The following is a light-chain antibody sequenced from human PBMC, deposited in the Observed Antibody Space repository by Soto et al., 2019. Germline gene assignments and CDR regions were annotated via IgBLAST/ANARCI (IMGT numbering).Light chain of an antibody. CDR2: GAS. CDR3: HQYDDWPPWT. V-gene: IGKV3-15*01. J-gene: IGKJ1*01. CDR1: QSVSTH. Sequence: ETVMTQSPATLSVSPGERVTLSCRASQSVSTHLAWYQHKTGQSPRLLIYGASTRATGIPARFSGSGSGTELTLTISSLQSEDSAVYYCHQYDDWPPWTFGQGTKVEVK.